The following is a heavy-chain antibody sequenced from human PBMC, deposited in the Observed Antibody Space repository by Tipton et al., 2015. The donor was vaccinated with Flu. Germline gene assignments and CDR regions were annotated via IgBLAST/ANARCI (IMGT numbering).Heavy chain of an antibody. Sequence: SLRLSWAASGFIFDDYGVSWVRHSPGKGLEWVSGINWHGNSASYADSVKGRFTISRGNARNSLYLEMNSLRAEDTALYYCVRFNRVVTSMYYSYYYAMGVWGQGTTVPFSS. D-gene: IGHD5-18*01. CDR2: INWHGNSA. J-gene: IGHJ6*02. CDR1: GFIFDDYG. CDR3: VRFNRVVTSMYYSYYYAMGV. V-gene: IGHV3-20*04.